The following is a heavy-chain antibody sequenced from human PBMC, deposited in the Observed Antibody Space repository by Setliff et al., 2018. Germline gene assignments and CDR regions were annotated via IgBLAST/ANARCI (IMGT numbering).Heavy chain of an antibody. J-gene: IGHJ3*02. CDR2: ISPSSFFI. CDR3: ATSPANGGHDAFDI. D-gene: IGHD6-25*01. Sequence: PGGSLRLSCAASAFTFGTYSMHWVRQTPGKGLEWVSSISPSSFFIYYTDSVKGRFTISRDNAKNSLYPHMNSLRAEDTAVYYCATSPANGGHDAFDIWGQGTLVTVSS. V-gene: IGHV3-21*01. CDR1: AFTFGTYS.